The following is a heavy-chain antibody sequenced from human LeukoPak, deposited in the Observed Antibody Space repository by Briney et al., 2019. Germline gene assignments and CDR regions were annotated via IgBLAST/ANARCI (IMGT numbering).Heavy chain of an antibody. D-gene: IGHD2-2*01. Sequence: PTDTLSLTCTVSGDSISSSRHSWGWIRQPPGKGLEWIRRISYIGRTFYNPSLKTRVTMSVDTSENQFSLKLSSVTAADSTVYYCVRIYCTSTSCYGDSYYGMDVWGQGTTVTVSS. CDR3: VRIYCTSTSCYGDSYYGMDV. CDR1: GDSISSSRHS. CDR2: ISYIGRT. V-gene: IGHV4-39*01. J-gene: IGHJ6*02.